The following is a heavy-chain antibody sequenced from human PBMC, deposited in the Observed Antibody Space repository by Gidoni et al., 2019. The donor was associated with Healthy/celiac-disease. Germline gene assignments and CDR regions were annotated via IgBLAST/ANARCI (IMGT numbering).Heavy chain of an antibody. CDR2: FDPEDGET. CDR1: GSTLTELS. CDR3: ATAGIKLLTLRLGELSPYFDY. J-gene: IGHJ4*02. V-gene: IGHV1-24*01. D-gene: IGHD3-16*02. Sequence: QVQLVQSGAEVKKPGASVKVSCKVSGSTLTELSMHWVRQAPGKGLEWMGGFDPEDGETIYAQKFQGRVTMTEDTSTDTAYMELSSLRSEDTAVYYCATAGIKLLTLRLGELSPYFDYWGQGTLVTVSS.